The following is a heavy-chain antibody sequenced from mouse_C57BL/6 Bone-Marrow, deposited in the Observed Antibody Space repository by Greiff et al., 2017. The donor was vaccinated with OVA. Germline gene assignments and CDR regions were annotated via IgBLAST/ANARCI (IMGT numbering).Heavy chain of an antibody. CDR1: GYSFTGYF. V-gene: IGHV1-20*01. CDR3: ARRGPFYWYFDV. J-gene: IGHJ1*03. CDR2: INPYNGDT. Sequence: EVQLQQSGPELVKPGDSVKISCKASGYSFTGYFMNWVMQSHGKSLEWIGRINPYNGDTFYNQKFKGKATLTVDKSSSTAHMELRRLTSEDSAVYYCARRGPFYWYFDVWGTGTTVTVSS.